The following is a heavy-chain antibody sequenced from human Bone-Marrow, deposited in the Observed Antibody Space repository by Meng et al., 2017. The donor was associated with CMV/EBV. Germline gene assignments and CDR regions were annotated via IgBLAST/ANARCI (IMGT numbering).Heavy chain of an antibody. CDR3: ARHLLQTMTSPYAY. D-gene: IGHD3-22*01. CDR2: IYPGDSDA. CDR1: GYDFSIYW. Sequence: GESLKISCETSGYDFSIYWIAWVRQRPGQGLEWMGIIYPGDSDANYNPSFQGRVTFSIDRSIKTAYLQWTDLKASDTAIYYCARHLLQTMTSPYAYWRQGTPVTVSS. V-gene: IGHV5-51*01. J-gene: IGHJ4*02.